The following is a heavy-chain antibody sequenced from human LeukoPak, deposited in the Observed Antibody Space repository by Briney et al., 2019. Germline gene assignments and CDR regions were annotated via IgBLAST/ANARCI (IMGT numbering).Heavy chain of an antibody. CDR3: ARLGYCGSAWCLADY. CDR2: ISYSGST. J-gene: IGHJ4*02. D-gene: IGHD2-2*01. V-gene: IGHV4-61*01. Sequence: SETLSLTCTVSGGSVSSGSYYWSWIRQPPGKGLEWIGYISYSGSTNYNPSLKSRVTISRDTSKTQFSLKLSSVTAADTAVYYCARLGYCGSAWCLADYWGQGTLVTVSS. CDR1: GGSVSSGSYY.